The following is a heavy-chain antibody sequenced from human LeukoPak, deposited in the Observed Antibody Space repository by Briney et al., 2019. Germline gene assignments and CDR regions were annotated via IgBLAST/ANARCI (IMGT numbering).Heavy chain of an antibody. D-gene: IGHD2-8*01. CDR2: ISAQHGQT. Sequence: GASVKVSCKASGYTFTGYYMQWVRQVAGQGLEWMGWISAQHGQTEYAPNSQDRVTMTTDTYTNTAYMELRSLRSDDTAVYYCAGSLGYCTSNVCYLKYWGQGTQVTVSS. CDR1: GYTFTGYY. V-gene: IGHV1-18*04. J-gene: IGHJ4*02. CDR3: AGSLGYCTSNVCYLKY.